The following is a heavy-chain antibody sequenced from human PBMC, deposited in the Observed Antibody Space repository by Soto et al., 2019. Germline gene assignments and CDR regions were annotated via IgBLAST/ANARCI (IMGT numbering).Heavy chain of an antibody. CDR3: ARAFFYGSGSPRDMDV. CDR2: INHSGST. Sequence: SETLSLTCAVYGGSFSGYYWSWIRQPPGKGLEWIGEINHSGSTNYNPSLKSRVTISVDTSKNQFSLKLSSVTAADTAVYYCARAFFYGSGSPRDMDVWGKGTTVTVSS. D-gene: IGHD3-10*01. CDR1: GGSFSGYY. J-gene: IGHJ6*03. V-gene: IGHV4-34*01.